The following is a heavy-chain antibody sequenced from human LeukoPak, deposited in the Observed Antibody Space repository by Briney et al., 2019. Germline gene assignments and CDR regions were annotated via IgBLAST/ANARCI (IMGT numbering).Heavy chain of an antibody. CDR1: GGSFRGYY. CDR3: ARQTLPGTELYYYGMDV. CDR2: INDSGST. Sequence: SETLSLTCAVYGGSFRGYYWSWIRQPPGKGLEWIGEINDSGSTHYNTSLNSRVTISVDTSKNQVYLKLSSVTAADTAVYYCARQTLPGTELYYYGMDVWGQGTTVTVSS. D-gene: IGHD1-1*01. J-gene: IGHJ6*02. V-gene: IGHV4-34*01.